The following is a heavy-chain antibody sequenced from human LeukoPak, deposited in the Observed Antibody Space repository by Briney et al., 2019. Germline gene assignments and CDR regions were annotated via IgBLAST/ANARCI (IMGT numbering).Heavy chain of an antibody. CDR2: IDSDGKTT. CDR1: GFTFSNYW. D-gene: IGHD2-21*02. Sequence: QSGGSLRLSCAASGFTFSNYWMHWVRQAPGKGLVWVSRIDSDGKTTNYADSVKGRFTISRDNAKNTLYLQISSLRVEDTAAYYCVRDKEVVTGIGWFDPWGQGTQVTVSS. V-gene: IGHV3-74*01. CDR3: VRDKEVVTGIGWFDP. J-gene: IGHJ5*02.